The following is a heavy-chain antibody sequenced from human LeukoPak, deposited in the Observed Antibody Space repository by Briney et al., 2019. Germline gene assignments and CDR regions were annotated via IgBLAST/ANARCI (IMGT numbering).Heavy chain of an antibody. J-gene: IGHJ4*02. CDR3: ARDLNDYGDGGYFDY. D-gene: IGHD4-17*01. CDR1: GFTFSSYS. CDR2: ISSSSSYI. Sequence: GGSLRLFCAASGFTFSSYSMNWVRQAPGKGLEWVSSISSSSSYIYYADSVKGRFTISRDNAKNSLYLQMNSLRAEDTAVYYCARDLNDYGDGGYFDYWGQGTLVTVSS. V-gene: IGHV3-21*01.